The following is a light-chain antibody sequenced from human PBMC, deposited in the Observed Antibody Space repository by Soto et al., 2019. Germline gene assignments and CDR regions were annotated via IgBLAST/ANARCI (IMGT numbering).Light chain of an antibody. CDR2: DVS. CDR1: SNDVGGFNY. J-gene: IGLJ2*01. Sequence: QSALTQPASVSGSPGQSITISCTGTSNDVGGFNYVSWYQQHPGKAPKLMIYDVSNRPSGVSNRFSGSKSGHTASLTISGLQAEDEADYYCSSYSSSTTLLFGGGTKLTVL. V-gene: IGLV2-14*03. CDR3: SSYSSSTTLL.